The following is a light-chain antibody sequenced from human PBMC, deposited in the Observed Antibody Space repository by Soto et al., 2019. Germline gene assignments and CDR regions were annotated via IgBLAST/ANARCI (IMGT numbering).Light chain of an antibody. CDR2: GAS. V-gene: IGKV3-20*01. CDR3: QQYGSPPLT. J-gene: IGKJ4*01. Sequence: EIVLTQSPGTLCLSPGERATLSCRSSQSVSSSYLAWYQQKPGQAPRLLIYGASSRATGIPDRFSGSGSGTDFTLTISRLEPEDFAVYYCQQYGSPPLTFGGGTKVDIK. CDR1: QSVSSSY.